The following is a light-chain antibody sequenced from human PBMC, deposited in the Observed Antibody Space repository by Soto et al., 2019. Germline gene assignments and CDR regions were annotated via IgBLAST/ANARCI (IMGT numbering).Light chain of an antibody. CDR1: QSVSSN. CDR3: QQYNDWPLT. CDR2: GAF. J-gene: IGKJ1*01. Sequence: EIVMTQSPVTLSVSPGERVTLSCRASQSVSSNLAWYQQNPGQAPRRLIYGAFTRATGIPARFSGTGSGTEFTLTISSLQSEDFALCYCQQYNDWPLTFGQGTKVDIK. V-gene: IGKV3-15*01.